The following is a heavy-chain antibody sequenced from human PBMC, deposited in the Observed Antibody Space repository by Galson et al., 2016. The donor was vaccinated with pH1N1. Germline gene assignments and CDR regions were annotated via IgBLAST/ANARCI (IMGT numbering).Heavy chain of an antibody. CDR1: GYTFTNYA. D-gene: IGHD2-2*01. CDR2: INTNTGNP. CDR3: ARSYCRSISCYGGSYYYYGMDV. V-gene: IGHV7-4-1*04. Sequence: SVKVSCKASGYTFTNYAMNWVRQAPGQGLEWMGWINTNTGNPTYAQGFTGRFVFSLDTSVSMAYLQISSLKAEDTAVYYCARSYCRSISCYGGSYYYYGMDVWGQGTTVTVSS. J-gene: IGHJ6*02.